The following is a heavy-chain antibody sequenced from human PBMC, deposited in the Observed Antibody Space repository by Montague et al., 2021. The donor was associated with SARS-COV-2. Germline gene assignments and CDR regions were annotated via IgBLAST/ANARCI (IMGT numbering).Heavy chain of an antibody. CDR3: ARPVGGSYYCDFDY. Sequence: SLRLSCAASGFTFSDYYMPWVRQAPGKGLEWLAVISYDGTNKYYADSVNGRFTISRDNAKNTLYLQMNTLRAEDTAVYYCARPVGGSYYCDFDYWGQGTLVTVSS. CDR2: ISYDGTNK. D-gene: IGHD1-26*01. CDR1: GFTFSDYY. J-gene: IGHJ4*02. V-gene: IGHV3-30*03.